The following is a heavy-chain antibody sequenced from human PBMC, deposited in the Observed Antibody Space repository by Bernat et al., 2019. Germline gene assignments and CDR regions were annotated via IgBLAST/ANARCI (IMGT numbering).Heavy chain of an antibody. D-gene: IGHD1-20*01. CDR1: GFTFSTYP. V-gene: IGHV3-30-3*01. Sequence: QVQLVESGGGVVQPGRSLRVSCAAYGFTFSTYPMHWVRQAPGKGLEWVAVISFDGTIKFYADSVKGRFTISRDNSQNTLSLQMNSLSIEDTAVYYCARDDIYNWNYFDYWGQGTLVTVSS. CDR3: ARDDIYNWNYFDY. CDR2: ISFDGTIK. J-gene: IGHJ4*02.